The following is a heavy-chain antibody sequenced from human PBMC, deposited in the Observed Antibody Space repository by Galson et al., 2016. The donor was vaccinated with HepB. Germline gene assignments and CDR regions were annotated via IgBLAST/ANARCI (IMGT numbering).Heavy chain of an antibody. D-gene: IGHD2-8*02. J-gene: IGHJ6*04. CDR2: INGGDDNA. Sequence: SCKASGYTFFNYGMHWVRQAPRQRPEWMAWINGGDDNAKYSERFQGRLTVTSDTLASTAYMELSRLTSEDTAVYYCAREAGYCGGSVYYTGPGVWGTGTTVIVSS. CDR3: AREAGYCGGSVYYTGPGV. V-gene: IGHV1-3*01. CDR1: GYTFFNYG.